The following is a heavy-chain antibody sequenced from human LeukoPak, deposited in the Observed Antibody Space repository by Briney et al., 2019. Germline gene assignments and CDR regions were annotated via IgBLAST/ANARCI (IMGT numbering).Heavy chain of an antibody. Sequence: PSETLSLTCTVSGGSISSSGYYWGWIRQPPGKGLEWIGSIYYSGSTYYNPSLKNRVTISVATSKNQFSLKLSSVTAADTALYYCARRSGIHYGTLLDYWGQGTLVTVSS. CDR3: ARRSGIHYGTLLDY. V-gene: IGHV4-39*01. CDR1: GGSISSSGYY. D-gene: IGHD3-16*01. CDR2: IYYSGST. J-gene: IGHJ4*02.